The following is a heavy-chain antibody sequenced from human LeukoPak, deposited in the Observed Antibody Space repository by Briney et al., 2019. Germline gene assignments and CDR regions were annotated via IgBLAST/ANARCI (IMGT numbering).Heavy chain of an antibody. J-gene: IGHJ5*02. CDR3: ARRSLGYCNSTSCSNHGFDP. V-gene: IGHV4-59*12. Sequence: SETLSLTCTVSGGSISNYYWSWIRQPPGKGLEWIGYIYYSGSTNYNPSLKSRVTISVDTSKNQFSLKLSSVTAADTAVYYCARRSLGYCNSTSCSNHGFDPWGQGTLVTVSS. D-gene: IGHD2-2*01. CDR1: GGSISNYY. CDR2: IYYSGST.